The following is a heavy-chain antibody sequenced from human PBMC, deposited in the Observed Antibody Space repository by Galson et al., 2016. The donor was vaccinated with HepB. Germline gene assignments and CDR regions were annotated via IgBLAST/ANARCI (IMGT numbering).Heavy chain of an antibody. CDR2: IKTDGTET. V-gene: IGHV3-7*03. D-gene: IGHD3-16*01. CDR1: GFTFGTYW. J-gene: IGHJ4*02. CDR3: ARGDNWGWDY. Sequence: SLRLSCAASGFTFGTYWMGWVRQAPGKGLEWLANIKTDGTETHYVDSVMGRFTISRDNAKNSMYLQMNGLRAEDTAVYYCARGDNWGWDYWGQGTLVSVSS.